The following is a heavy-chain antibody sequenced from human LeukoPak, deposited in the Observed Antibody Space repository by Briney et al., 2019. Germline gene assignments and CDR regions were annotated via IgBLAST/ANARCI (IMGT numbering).Heavy chain of an antibody. D-gene: IGHD3-10*01. J-gene: IGHJ2*01. V-gene: IGHV4-34*01. CDR2: INHCGGT. CDR3: ARMRDYYGSGSYYNSSYPSSWYFDL. CDR1: GGSLRGYD. Sequence: PSDTLSLTCAVYGGSLRGYDWSWIRQPPGKALEWIGEINHCGGTNYNPSLKSRATIQVDTSKTQFSLKLSTMTAADTAVYYCARMRDYYGSGSYYNSSYPSSWYFDLWGRGTLVTVSS.